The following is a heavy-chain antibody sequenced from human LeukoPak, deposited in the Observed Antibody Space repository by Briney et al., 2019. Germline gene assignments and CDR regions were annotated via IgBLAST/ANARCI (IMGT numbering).Heavy chain of an antibody. CDR3: ARDSGSYPVSWFDP. CDR2: IYPNSGGT. V-gene: IGHV1-2*02. D-gene: IGHD1-26*01. J-gene: IGHJ5*02. CDR1: GFPFTVYY. Sequence: ASVKVSCKASGFPFTVYYMHWVRQAPGQGLEWMGWIYPNSGGTNYAQRFQGRVTMTRDTSIATVYMELSSLRSEDTAVYYCARDSGSYPVSWFDPWGQGTLVTVSS.